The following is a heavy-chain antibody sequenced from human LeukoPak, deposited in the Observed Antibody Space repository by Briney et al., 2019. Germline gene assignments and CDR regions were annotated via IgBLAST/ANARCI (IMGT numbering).Heavy chain of an antibody. CDR2: IYPGDSDT. CDR3: ARDSQTDYSNYVLDWYFDL. CDR1: GYSFTSYW. V-gene: IGHV5-51*01. D-gene: IGHD4-11*01. Sequence: GESLKISCKGSGYSFTSYWIGWVRQMPGKGLEWMGIIYPGDSDTRYSPSFQGQVTISADKSISTAYLQWSSLKASDTAMYYCARDSQTDYSNYVLDWYFDLWGRGTLVTVSS. J-gene: IGHJ2*01.